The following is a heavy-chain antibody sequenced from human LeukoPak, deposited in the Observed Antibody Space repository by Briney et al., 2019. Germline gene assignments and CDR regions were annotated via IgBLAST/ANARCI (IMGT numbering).Heavy chain of an antibody. D-gene: IGHD2-2*01. CDR3: ARVGRGCSSTSCPWLSWSSSWYSDDAFDI. CDR1: GFTFSSYA. J-gene: IGHJ3*02. Sequence: GGSLRLSCAASGFTFSSYAMSWVRQAPGKGLEWVSAISGSGGSTDYADSVKGRFTISRDNSKNTLYLQMNSLRAEDTAVYYCARVGRGCSSTSCPWLSWSSSWYSDDAFDIWGQGTMVTVSS. V-gene: IGHV3-23*01. CDR2: ISGSGGST.